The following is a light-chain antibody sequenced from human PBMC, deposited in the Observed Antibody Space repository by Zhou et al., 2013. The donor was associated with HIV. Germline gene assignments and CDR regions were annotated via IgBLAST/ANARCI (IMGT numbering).Light chain of an antibody. Sequence: DIQMTQSPSSLSASVGDRVTITCRASQSISTYFIWYQQKPGKAPKVLIYAASTLQSGVPSRFSGSGSGTEFTLTISSLQPEDFATYYCQQSYTTPYTFGQGTKLEI. CDR2: AAS. CDR1: QSISTY. CDR3: QQSYTTPYT. V-gene: IGKV1-39*01. J-gene: IGKJ2*01.